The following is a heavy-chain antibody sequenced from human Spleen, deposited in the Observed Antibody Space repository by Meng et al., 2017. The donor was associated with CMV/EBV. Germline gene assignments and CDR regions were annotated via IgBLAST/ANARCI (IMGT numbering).Heavy chain of an antibody. Sequence: GSLRLSCAASGFTFSSYAMSWVRQAPGKGLEWIGSIYYSGSTYYNPSLKSRVTISVDTSKNQFSLKLSSVTAADTAVYYCARYIGRSGYYGKYYFDYWGQGTLVTVSS. V-gene: IGHV4-38-2*01. J-gene: IGHJ4*02. CDR3: ARYIGRSGYYGKYYFDY. CDR1: GFTFSSYA. D-gene: IGHD3-3*01. CDR2: IYYSGST.